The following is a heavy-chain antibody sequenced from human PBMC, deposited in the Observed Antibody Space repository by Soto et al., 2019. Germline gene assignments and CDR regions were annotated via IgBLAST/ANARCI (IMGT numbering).Heavy chain of an antibody. Sequence: LRLSCAASGFTVSSNYMSWVRQAPGKGLEWVSVIYGGGSTYYADSVKGRFTISRDNSKNTLYLQMNSLRAEDTAVYYCARDGFFACSSTSCQIDYWGQGTLVTVSS. CDR1: GFTVSSNY. V-gene: IGHV3-66*01. CDR2: IYGGGST. D-gene: IGHD2-2*01. J-gene: IGHJ4*02. CDR3: ARDGFFACSSTSCQIDY.